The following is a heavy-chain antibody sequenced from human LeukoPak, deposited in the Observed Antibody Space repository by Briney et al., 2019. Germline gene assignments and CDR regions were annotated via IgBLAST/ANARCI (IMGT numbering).Heavy chain of an antibody. CDR1: GFTFSSYS. CDR3: AESVNSYYDWFDP. Sequence: GGSLRLSCAASGFTFSSYSMNWVRQAPGKGLEWVSSINDNSRSIFYTDSLKGRFTVSRDNAKNSLYLQMNNLRAEDTAVYYCAESVNSYYDWFDPWGQGTLVIVSS. V-gene: IGHV3-21*01. J-gene: IGHJ5*02. CDR2: INDNSRSI. D-gene: IGHD3-22*01.